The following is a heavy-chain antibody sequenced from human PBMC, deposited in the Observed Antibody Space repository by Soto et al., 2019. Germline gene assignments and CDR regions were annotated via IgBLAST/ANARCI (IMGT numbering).Heavy chain of an antibody. CDR2: IYYSGST. D-gene: IGHD6-6*01. Sequence: SETLSLTCTVSGGSISSYYWSWIRQPPGKGLEWIGYIYYSGSTNYNPSLKSRVTISVDTSKNQFSLKLSSVTAADTAVYYCARGGSSPGGYYYYGMDVWGQGTTVTVSS. CDR3: ARGGSSPGGYYYYGMDV. CDR1: GGSISSYY. V-gene: IGHV4-59*01. J-gene: IGHJ6*02.